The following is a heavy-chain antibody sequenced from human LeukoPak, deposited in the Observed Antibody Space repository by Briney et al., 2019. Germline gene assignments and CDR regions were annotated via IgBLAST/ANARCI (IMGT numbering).Heavy chain of an antibody. D-gene: IGHD1-26*01. V-gene: IGHV4-59*01. J-gene: IGHJ4*02. CDR1: GGSISSYY. CDR3: ARERVGATTRPSFDY. CDR2: IYYSGNT. Sequence: SETLSLTCTVSGGSISSYYRSWIRQPPGKGLEWIGYIYYSGNTKYNVSLKSRVSMSVDTSKNQFSLKLSSVTAADTAVYYCARERVGATTRPSFDYWGQGTLVTVSS.